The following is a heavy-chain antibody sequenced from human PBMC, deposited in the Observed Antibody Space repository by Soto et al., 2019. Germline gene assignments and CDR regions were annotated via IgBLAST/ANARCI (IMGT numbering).Heavy chain of an antibody. D-gene: IGHD7-27*01. J-gene: IGHJ4*02. CDR1: GFTFSSYA. CDR3: ASSRQYWGAETSFYY. Sequence: QVQLVESGGGVVQPGRSLRLSCAASGFTFSSYAMHWVRQAPGKGLEWVAVISYDGSNKYYADSVKGRFTISRDNSKNTLYLQMNSLRAEDTAVYYCASSRQYWGAETSFYYWGQGTLVTVSS. V-gene: IGHV3-30-3*01. CDR2: ISYDGSNK.